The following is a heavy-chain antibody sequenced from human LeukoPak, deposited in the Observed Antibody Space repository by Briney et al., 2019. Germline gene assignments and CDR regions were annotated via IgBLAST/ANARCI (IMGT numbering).Heavy chain of an antibody. D-gene: IGHD2-15*01. J-gene: IGHJ2*01. V-gene: IGHV4-59*08. CDR2: IFYSGNT. Sequence: SETLSLTCTVSGVSISSYYWSWIRQPPGKGLEWIGYIFYSGNTIYNPSLKSRVTISVDTSKNHFSLRLRSVTAADTAVYYCARRGSDWYFDLWGRGTLVTVSS. CDR3: ARRGSDWYFDL. CDR1: GVSISSYY.